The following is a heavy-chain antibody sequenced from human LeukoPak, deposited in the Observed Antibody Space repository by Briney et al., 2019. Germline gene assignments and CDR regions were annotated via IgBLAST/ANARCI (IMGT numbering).Heavy chain of an antibody. CDR3: ARPVRHGYNSYAFDI. J-gene: IGHJ3*02. V-gene: IGHV4-59*08. D-gene: IGHD5-24*01. CDR2: IYYSGDT. Sequence: SETLSLTCTVSGGSMRSYYWSWIRQPPGKGLEWIGYIYYSGDTNYNPSLKSRVTISVDTSKNQFSLKLSSVTAADTAVYYCARPVRHGYNSYAFDIWGQGTLVTVSS. CDR1: GGSMRSYY.